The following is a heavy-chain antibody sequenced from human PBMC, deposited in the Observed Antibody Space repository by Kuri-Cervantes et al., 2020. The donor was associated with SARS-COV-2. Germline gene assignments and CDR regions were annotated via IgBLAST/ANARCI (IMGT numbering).Heavy chain of an antibody. CDR2: ISGSGGST. J-gene: IGHJ6*03. V-gene: IGHV3-23*01. Sequence: GESLKISCAASGFTFSSYAMSWVRQAPGKGLEWVSAISGSGGSTYYADSVKGRFTISRDNAKNSLYLQMNSLRAEDTAVYYCAREIGMAIRGYYYYYMDVWGKGTTVTGYS. D-gene: IGHD5-24*01. CDR1: GFTFSSYA. CDR3: AREIGMAIRGYYYYYMDV.